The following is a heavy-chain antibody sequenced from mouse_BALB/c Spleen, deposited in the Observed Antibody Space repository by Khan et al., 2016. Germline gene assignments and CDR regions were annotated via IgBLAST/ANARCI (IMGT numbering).Heavy chain of an antibody. Sequence: VQLQESGAEPMKPGASVKISCKATGYTFSNYWIEWVKQRPGHGLEWIGDILPGNANSNYNENLKGKATLTADTSSNTAYMQLSSLTSEDSAVYYCARAWYSMDYWGQGTSVTVSS. J-gene: IGHJ4*01. CDR3: ARAWYSMDY. CDR1: GYTFSNYW. V-gene: IGHV1-9*01. CDR2: ILPGNANS.